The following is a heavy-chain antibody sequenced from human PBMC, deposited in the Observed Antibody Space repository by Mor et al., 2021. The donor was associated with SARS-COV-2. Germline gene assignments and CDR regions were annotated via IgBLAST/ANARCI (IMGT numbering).Heavy chain of an antibody. D-gene: IGHD1-26*01. CDR3: ARDQFGGRYYYGMDV. Sequence: KGRFTISRDNAKNSLYLQMNSLRAEDTAVYYCARDQFGGRYYYGMDVWGQGTTVTASS. J-gene: IGHJ6*02. V-gene: IGHV3-7*04.